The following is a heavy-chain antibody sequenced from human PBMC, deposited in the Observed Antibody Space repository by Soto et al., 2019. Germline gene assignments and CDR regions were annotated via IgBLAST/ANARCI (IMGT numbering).Heavy chain of an antibody. V-gene: IGHV3-23*01. J-gene: IGHJ4*02. CDR1: GFTFRNYA. Sequence: EVQLLESGGGLVQPGGSLRLSCAASGFTFRNYAMSWARQAPGKGLEWVSAISGSGGTTHYADSVKGRFTISRDNSKNTLYLQMNSLRVEDTAVYYCAIGRSSTSCYAFDYWGQGSLCTVSS. D-gene: IGHD2-2*01. CDR3: AIGRSSTSCYAFDY. CDR2: ISGSGGTT.